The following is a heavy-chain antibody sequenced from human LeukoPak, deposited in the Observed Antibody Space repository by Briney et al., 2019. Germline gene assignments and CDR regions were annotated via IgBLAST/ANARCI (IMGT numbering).Heavy chain of an antibody. V-gene: IGHV4-59*01. CDR2: IYYSGTT. CDR3: ARGGLLRLYYFDY. J-gene: IGHJ4*02. D-gene: IGHD2-21*02. CDR1: GGSISSYY. Sequence: PSETLSLTCTVSGGSISSYYWSWIRQPPGKGLEWIGYIYYSGTTNYNPSLKSRVTISIDTSKNQFSLKLSSVTAADTAVYYCARGGLLRLYYFDYWGQGTLVTVSS.